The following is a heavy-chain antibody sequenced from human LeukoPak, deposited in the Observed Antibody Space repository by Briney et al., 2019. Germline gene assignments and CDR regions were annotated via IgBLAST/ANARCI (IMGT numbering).Heavy chain of an antibody. CDR2: IIPILGIA. Sequence: SVKLSCKASGGTFSSYAISWVRQAPGQGLEWRGRIIPILGIANYAQKFQGRVTITADKSTSTAYMELSSLRSEDTAVYYCARDLDRARGGWYVDWGQGTLVTVSS. D-gene: IGHD6-19*01. V-gene: IGHV1-69*04. CDR3: ARDLDRARGGWYVD. CDR1: GGTFSSYA. J-gene: IGHJ4*02.